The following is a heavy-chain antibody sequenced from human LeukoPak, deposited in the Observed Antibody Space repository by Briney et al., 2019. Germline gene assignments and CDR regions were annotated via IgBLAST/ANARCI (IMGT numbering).Heavy chain of an antibody. CDR1: GYTLTELS. Sequence: ASVKVSCKVSGYTLTELSMHWVRQAPGKGLEWMGGFDPEDGETIYAQKFQGRVTMTEDTSTDTAYMELSSLRSDDTAVYYCARDLYYYDSSGYYYYDYWGQGTLVTVSS. D-gene: IGHD3-22*01. J-gene: IGHJ4*02. CDR3: ARDLYYYDSSGYYYYDY. V-gene: IGHV1-24*01. CDR2: FDPEDGET.